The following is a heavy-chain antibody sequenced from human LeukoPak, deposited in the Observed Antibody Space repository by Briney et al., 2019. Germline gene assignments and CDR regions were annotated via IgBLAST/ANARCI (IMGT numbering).Heavy chain of an antibody. V-gene: IGHV3-21*01. CDR3: ARGYPYGVTTRHFDY. CDR2: ISSSSSYI. CDR1: GFTFSSYS. J-gene: IGHJ4*02. Sequence: GGSLRLSCAASGFTFSSYSMNWVRQAPGKGLEWVSSISSSSSYIYYADSVKGRFTISRDNAKNSLYLQMNSLRAEDTAVYYCARGYPYGVTTRHFDYWGQGTLVTVSS. D-gene: IGHD4-17*01.